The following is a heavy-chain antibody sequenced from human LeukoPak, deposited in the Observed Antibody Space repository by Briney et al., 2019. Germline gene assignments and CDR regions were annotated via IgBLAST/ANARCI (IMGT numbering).Heavy chain of an antibody. D-gene: IGHD4-17*01. CDR2: ISSSSSYI. J-gene: IGHJ4*02. CDR1: GFTFSSYS. Sequence: GGSLRLSCAASGFTFSSYSMNWVRQAPGKGLEWVSSISSSSSYIYYADSVKGRFTISRDNAKNSLYLQMNSLRAEDTAVYYCARDFPMTTVTLSLGYWGQGTLVTVSS. V-gene: IGHV3-21*01. CDR3: ARDFPMTTVTLSLGY.